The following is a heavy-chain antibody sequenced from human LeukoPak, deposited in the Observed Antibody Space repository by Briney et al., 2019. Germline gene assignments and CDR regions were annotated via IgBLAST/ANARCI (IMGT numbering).Heavy chain of an antibody. CDR1: GGSISSYY. D-gene: IGHD5-24*01. Sequence: SETLSLTCTVSGGSISSYYWSWIRQPPGKGREWIGYIYYSGSTNYNPSLKSRVTISVDTSKNQFSLKLSSVTAADTAVYYCAREGGYNYGSNLGTFDYWGQGTLVTVSS. CDR2: IYYSGST. CDR3: AREGGYNYGSNLGTFDY. V-gene: IGHV4-59*01. J-gene: IGHJ4*02.